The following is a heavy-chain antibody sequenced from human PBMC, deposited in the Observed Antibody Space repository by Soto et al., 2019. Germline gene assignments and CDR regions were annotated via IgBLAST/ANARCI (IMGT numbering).Heavy chain of an antibody. CDR2: IYSGGST. D-gene: IGHD2-15*01. CDR1: GFTFSSYW. J-gene: IGHJ4*02. V-gene: IGHV3-53*04. CDR3: ARDRPYCSGGSCYSFDY. Sequence: GGSLRLSCAASGFTFSSYWMHWVRQAPGKGLEWVSVIYSGGSTYYADSVKGRFTISRYNSKNTLYLQMNSLRGEDTAVYYCARDRPYCSGGSCYSFDYWGQGTLVTVSS.